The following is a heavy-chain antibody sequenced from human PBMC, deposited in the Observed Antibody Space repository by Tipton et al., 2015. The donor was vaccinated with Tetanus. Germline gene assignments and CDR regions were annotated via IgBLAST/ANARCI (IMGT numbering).Heavy chain of an antibody. Sequence: SLRLSCVASGFTFRSYTLNWVRQAPGKGPEWVSSISGNSGYKYYADSVKGRFTVSRDNAENSVYLQMNSLRAEDTAVYYCARDPGLGIGTRWGQGTLVTVSS. D-gene: IGHD2-21*01. CDR2: ISGNSGYK. CDR1: GFTFRSYT. CDR3: ARDPGLGIGTR. J-gene: IGHJ4*02. V-gene: IGHV3-21*01.